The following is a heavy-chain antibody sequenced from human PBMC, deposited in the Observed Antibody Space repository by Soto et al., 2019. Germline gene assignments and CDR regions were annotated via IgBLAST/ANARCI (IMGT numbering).Heavy chain of an antibody. J-gene: IGHJ4*02. D-gene: IGHD6-6*01. Sequence: GGSLRLSCAASGFTFSSYAMHWVRQAPGKGLEWVAVISYDGSNKYYADSVKSRFTISRDNSKNTLYLQMNSLRAEDTAVYYCARDKQLVGVFDYWGQGTLVTVSS. CDR1: GFTFSSYA. CDR2: ISYDGSNK. CDR3: ARDKQLVGVFDY. V-gene: IGHV3-30-3*01.